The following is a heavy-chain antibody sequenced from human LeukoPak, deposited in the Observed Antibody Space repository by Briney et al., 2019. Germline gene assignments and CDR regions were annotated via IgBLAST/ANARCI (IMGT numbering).Heavy chain of an antibody. D-gene: IGHD3-10*01. V-gene: IGHV3-7*01. Sequence: PGGSLRLSFAAPGFTLSPYWMTWVRQAPGKGLEWVANIKQDGSAQHYVDSVKGRFTISRDNATNSLYLQMNSLRVEDTAVYYCATDNYGWGSHDSWGQGTLVTVSS. CDR2: IKQDGSAQ. CDR1: GFTLSPYW. J-gene: IGHJ5*01. CDR3: ATDNYGWGSHDS.